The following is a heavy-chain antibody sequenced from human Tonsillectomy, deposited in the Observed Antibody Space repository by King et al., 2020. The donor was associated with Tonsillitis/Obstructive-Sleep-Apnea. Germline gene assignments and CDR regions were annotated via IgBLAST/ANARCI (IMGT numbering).Heavy chain of an antibody. CDR2: IYYSVST. Sequence: VQLQESGPGLVKPSETLSLTCTVSGGSISSYYWSWIRQPPGKGLEWIGYIYYSVSTNYNPPLKSRVTITVDTTKNQFSLKLSAVTAADTAVYYCARGDSGYDYFDYWGQGTLVTVSS. CDR3: ARGDSGYDYFDY. D-gene: IGHD5-12*01. V-gene: IGHV4-59*01. J-gene: IGHJ4*02. CDR1: GGSISSYY.